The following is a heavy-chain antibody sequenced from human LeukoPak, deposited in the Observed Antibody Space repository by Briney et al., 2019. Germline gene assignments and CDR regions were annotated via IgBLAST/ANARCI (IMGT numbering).Heavy chain of an antibody. V-gene: IGHV4-59*08. D-gene: IGHD2-2*01. J-gene: IGHJ4*02. CDR2: IYYSGST. Sequence: SETLSLTCTVSGGSISSYYWSWIRQPPGKGLEWIGYIYYSGSTNYNPSLKSRVTISVDTSKNQFSLKLSSVTAADTAVYYCARHGRYCSSTSCYLDYWGQGTLVTVSS. CDR1: GGSISSYY. CDR3: ARHGRYCSSTSCYLDY.